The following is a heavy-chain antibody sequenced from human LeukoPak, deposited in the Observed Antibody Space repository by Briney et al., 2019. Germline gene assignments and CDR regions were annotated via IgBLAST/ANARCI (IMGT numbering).Heavy chain of an antibody. Sequence: GGSLRLSCAASGFTFSSYAMSWVRQAPGKGLEWVSGISGSGGSTYYADSVKGRFTISRDNSKNTLYLQMNSLRAEDTAVYYCARGRPRVLIKVNDAFDIWGQGTMVTVSS. CDR1: GFTFSSYA. CDR3: ARGRPRVLIKVNDAFDI. CDR2: ISGSGGST. V-gene: IGHV3-23*01. D-gene: IGHD3-3*01. J-gene: IGHJ3*02.